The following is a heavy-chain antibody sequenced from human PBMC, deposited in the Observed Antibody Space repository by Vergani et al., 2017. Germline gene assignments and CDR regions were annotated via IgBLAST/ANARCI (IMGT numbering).Heavy chain of an antibody. CDR2: INAGNGNT. CDR1: GYTFTSYA. J-gene: IGHJ4*02. CDR3: ARVVHYDYVWGSYRYTGPFDY. Sequence: QVQLVQSGAEVKKPGASVKVSCKASGYTFTSYAMHWVRQAPGQRLEWMGWINAGNGNTKYSQKFQGRVTITRDTPASTAYMELSSLRSEDTAVYYCARVVHYDYVWGSYRYTGPFDYWGQGTLVTVSS. D-gene: IGHD3-16*02. V-gene: IGHV1-3*01.